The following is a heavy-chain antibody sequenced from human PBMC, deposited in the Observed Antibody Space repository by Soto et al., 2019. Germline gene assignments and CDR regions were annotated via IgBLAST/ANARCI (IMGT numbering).Heavy chain of an antibody. CDR2: ISSSSSYI. Sequence: WSLXLSFSSSVFTFSIYSINFFRQAPGKGLDLVSSISSSSSYIYYADSVKGRFTISRDNAKNSLYLQMNSLRAEDTAVCYCARQRDYVWGSYRNNDFDIWGQGTLVNV. J-gene: IGHJ3*02. CDR1: VFTFSIYS. D-gene: IGHD3-16*02. V-gene: IGHV3-21*01. CDR3: ARQRDYVWGSYRNNDFDI.